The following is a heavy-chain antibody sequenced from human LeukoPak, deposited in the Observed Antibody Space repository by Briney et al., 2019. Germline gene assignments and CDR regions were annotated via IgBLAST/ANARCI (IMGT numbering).Heavy chain of an antibody. Sequence: SETLSLTCAVYGGSFSGYYWSWIRQPPGKGLEWIGEINHSGSTNYNPSLKSRVTISVDTSKNQFSLKLSSVTAVDTAVYYCARGVPAAMIGDAFDIWGQGTMVTVSS. J-gene: IGHJ3*02. CDR2: INHSGST. CDR1: GGSFSGYY. D-gene: IGHD2-2*01. CDR3: ARGVPAAMIGDAFDI. V-gene: IGHV4-34*01.